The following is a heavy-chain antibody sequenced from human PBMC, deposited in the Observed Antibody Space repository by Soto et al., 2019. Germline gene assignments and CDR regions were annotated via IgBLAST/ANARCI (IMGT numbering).Heavy chain of an antibody. CDR2: IRGGGNT. Sequence: EVQLVESGGGLVQPGGSLRLSCAASGFTVSTDWRYWVRQAPGKGLEWVSVIRGGGNTFYADSVGGRFTISRDNSKNTVYLQMNSLRVEDTAVYYCVRENYYYGMDLWGQGTTVTVSS. V-gene: IGHV3-66*01. J-gene: IGHJ6*02. CDR1: GFTVSTDW. CDR3: VRENYYYGMDL.